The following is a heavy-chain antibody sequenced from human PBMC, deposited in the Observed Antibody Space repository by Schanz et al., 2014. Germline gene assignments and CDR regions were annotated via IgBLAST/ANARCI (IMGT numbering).Heavy chain of an antibody. CDR3: ARAQGVIRLYYGVDV. Sequence: QVQLVQSGAEVKKPGSSVKVSCKASGGTFSSYTISWVRQAPGQGLEWMGWISTSNGNTNYIQKLQGRVTLTTDTSTSTAYMELRNLRSDDAAVYYCARAQGVIRLYYGVDVWGQGTTVTVSS. J-gene: IGHJ6*02. CDR2: ISTSNGNT. CDR1: GGTFSSYT. V-gene: IGHV1-18*01. D-gene: IGHD2-21*01.